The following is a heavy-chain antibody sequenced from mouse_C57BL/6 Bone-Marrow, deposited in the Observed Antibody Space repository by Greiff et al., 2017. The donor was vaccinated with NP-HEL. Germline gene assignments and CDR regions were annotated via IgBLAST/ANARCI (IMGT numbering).Heavy chain of an antibody. CDR2: IWSGGST. CDR1: GFSLTSYG. J-gene: IGHJ4*01. D-gene: IGHD2-13*01. CDR3: AKKSFYGDYYAMDY. Sequence: QVQLQQSGPGLVQPSQSLSITCTVSGFSLTSYGVHWVRQPPGKGLEWLGVIWSGGSTDYNAAFISRLSISKDNSKSQVFFKMNSLQADDTAIYYSAKKSFYGDYYAMDYWGQGTSVTVSS. V-gene: IGHV2-4*01.